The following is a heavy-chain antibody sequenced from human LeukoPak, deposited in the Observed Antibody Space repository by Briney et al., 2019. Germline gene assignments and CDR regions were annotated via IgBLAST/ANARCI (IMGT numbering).Heavy chain of an antibody. Sequence: GGSLRLSCAASGFIFTGNWIHWVPQAPGKGPVWVSRIYGDGYTNYADSVKSRFTISRDSGNNTVYLQMSSLRAEDTAVYYCATSVITRFDNWGQGTLVTVSS. CDR1: GFIFTGNW. J-gene: IGHJ4*02. D-gene: IGHD3-16*01. CDR2: IYGDGYT. V-gene: IGHV3-74*01. CDR3: ATSVITRFDN.